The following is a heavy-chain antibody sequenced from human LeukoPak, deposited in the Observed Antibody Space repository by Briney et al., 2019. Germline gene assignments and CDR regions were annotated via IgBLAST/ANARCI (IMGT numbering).Heavy chain of an antibody. V-gene: IGHV4-59*12. J-gene: IGHJ1*01. CDR3: ARGRWSGNSKWHFQH. CDR2: IHYSGST. D-gene: IGHD4-23*01. Sequence: SETLSLTCTVSGGSISGYYWSWIRQPPGKGLEWIGYIHYSGSTNYNPSLKSRVTISVDTSKNQFSLKLSSVTAADTAVYYCARGRWSGNSKWHFQHWGQGTLVTVSS. CDR1: GGSISGYY.